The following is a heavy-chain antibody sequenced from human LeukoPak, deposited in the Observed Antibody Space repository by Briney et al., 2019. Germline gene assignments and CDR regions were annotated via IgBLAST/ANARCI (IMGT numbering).Heavy chain of an antibody. CDR2: ISSNDGSNK. CDR1: GFTFKSYA. J-gene: IGHJ6*02. CDR3: ARRIGQGIIPMIEVDYGMDV. V-gene: IGHV3-30-3*01. Sequence: PGTSLRLSCAASGFTFKSYAMHWVPEAPGKGVEWVAVISSNDGSNKYYADSVKGRFTISRDNSRNTLSLEMNSLRVEDTAVYYCARRIGQGIIPMIEVDYGMDVWGQGTTVTVSS. D-gene: IGHD3-22*01.